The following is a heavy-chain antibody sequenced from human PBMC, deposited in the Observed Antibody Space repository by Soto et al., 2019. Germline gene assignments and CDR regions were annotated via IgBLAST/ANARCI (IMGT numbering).Heavy chain of an antibody. CDR3: AQDRRAGGNSAFYFDF. J-gene: IGHJ4*02. D-gene: IGHD3-16*01. Sequence: GSLRVPCSASGCKFSNYAMSWVRQAPGKGLEWVSLISATGGGTYYADSVKGRFTISRDNSHNTLYLQVHSLTAEDTAVYYCAQDRRAGGNSAFYFDFWGQGAQVTVYS. V-gene: IGHV3-23*01. CDR2: ISATGGGT. CDR1: GCKFSNYA.